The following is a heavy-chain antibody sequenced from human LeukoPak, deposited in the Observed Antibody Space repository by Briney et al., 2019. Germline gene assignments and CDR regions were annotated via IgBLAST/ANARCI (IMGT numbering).Heavy chain of an antibody. V-gene: IGHV3-21*01. CDR2: ISSSRTYI. Sequence: GGTLRLSCAASGFTFSTYNMNWVRQAPGKGLEWVSSISSSRTYIYYADSVKGRFTISRDNAKNSLYLQMNSLRAEDTAVYFCAREGALTVTKDAFDIWGQGTMVTVSS. CDR3: AREGALTVTKDAFDI. D-gene: IGHD4-17*01. CDR1: GFTFSTYN. J-gene: IGHJ3*02.